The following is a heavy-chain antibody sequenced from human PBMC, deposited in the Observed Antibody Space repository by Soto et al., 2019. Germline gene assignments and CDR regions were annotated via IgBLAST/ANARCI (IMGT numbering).Heavy chain of an antibody. CDR3: AHSRVVEWLLYPQGCDP. J-gene: IGHJ5*02. CDR2: IYWDDDK. V-gene: IGHV2-5*02. Sequence: QITLKESGPTLVKPTQTLTLTCTFSGFSLSTSGVGVAWIRHPPGKALEWLALIYWDDDKRYSPSLKSRRTITKDTSKNRVVLTMSNMDPVDTATYYCAHSRVVEWLLYPQGCDPLVRGTLVTVSS. D-gene: IGHD3-3*01. CDR1: GFSLSTSGVG.